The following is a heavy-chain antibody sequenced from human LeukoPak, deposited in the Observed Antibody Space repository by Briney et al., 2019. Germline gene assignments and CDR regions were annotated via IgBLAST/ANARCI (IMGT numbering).Heavy chain of an antibody. D-gene: IGHD4-17*01. CDR1: GFTFSSYG. J-gene: IGHJ5*01. Sequence: PGGSLRLSCAASGFTFSSYGMHWVRQAPGKGLEWVAFIRYDGSNKYYGDSVKGRFTISRDNSKNPLYLQMTSLRPEETAVYDCANVYGESDSWGQGTQVIVSS. V-gene: IGHV3-30*02. CDR3: ANVYGESDS. CDR2: IRYDGSNK.